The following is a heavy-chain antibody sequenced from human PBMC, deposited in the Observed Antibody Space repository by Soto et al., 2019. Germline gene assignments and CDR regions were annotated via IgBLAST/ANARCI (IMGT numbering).Heavy chain of an antibody. D-gene: IGHD2-2*01. CDR2: INHSGST. CDR3: ASNRCYYYYYYGMDV. CDR1: GVSFSGSY. J-gene: IGHJ6*02. V-gene: IGHV4-34*01. Sequence: SSPLSLTCAVYGVSFSGSYWSWIRHPPGKGLDWIGEINHSGSTNYNPSLKSRVTISVDTSKNQFSLKLSSVTAADTAVYYCASNRCYYYYYYGMDVWGQGTTVTVSS.